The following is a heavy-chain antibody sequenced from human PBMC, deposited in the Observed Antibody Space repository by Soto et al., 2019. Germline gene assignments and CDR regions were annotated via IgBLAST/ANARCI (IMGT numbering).Heavy chain of an antibody. D-gene: IGHD1-1*01. V-gene: IGHV3-33*01. CDR2: IWYDGSNK. Sequence: ESGGGVVQPGRSLRLSCAASGFTFSRYGMHWVRQAPGKGLEWVAVIWYDGSNKYYADSVKGRFTISRDNSKNTLYLQMNSLRAEDTAVYSCAREVRSWNDSGEYNDIWGQGTMVTVSS. CDR1: GFTFSRYG. J-gene: IGHJ3*02. CDR3: AREVRSWNDSGEYNDI.